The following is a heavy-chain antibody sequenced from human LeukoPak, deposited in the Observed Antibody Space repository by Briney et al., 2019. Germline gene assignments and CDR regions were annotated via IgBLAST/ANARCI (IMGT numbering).Heavy chain of an antibody. CDR2: ISYDGSNK. CDR1: GFTFSSYS. J-gene: IGHJ4*02. Sequence: GGSLRLSCAASGFTFSSYSMNWVRQAPGKGLEWVAVISYDGSNKYYADSVKGRFTISRDNSKNTLYLQMNSLRAEDTAVYYCAKDMGDSSGYLLDYWGQGTLVTVSS. CDR3: AKDMGDSSGYLLDY. D-gene: IGHD3-22*01. V-gene: IGHV3-30*18.